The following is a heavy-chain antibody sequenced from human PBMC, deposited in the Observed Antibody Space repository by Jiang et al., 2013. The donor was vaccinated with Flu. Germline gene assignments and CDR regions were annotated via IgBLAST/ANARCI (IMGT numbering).Heavy chain of an antibody. CDR3: ARDLRSGRMVRGMYYYGMDV. J-gene: IGHJ6*02. D-gene: IGHD3-10*01. CDR2: ISTYNGNT. CDR1: NYTFTGYG. V-gene: IGHV1-18*01. Sequence: GAEVKKPGASVRVSCKASNYTFTGYGISWVRQAPGQGLEWMGWISTYNGNTNYAQKLQGRVTVTTDTSTNTAYMELRSLRSDDSAIYYCARDLRSGRMVRGMYYYGMDVWGQGTTVTVSS.